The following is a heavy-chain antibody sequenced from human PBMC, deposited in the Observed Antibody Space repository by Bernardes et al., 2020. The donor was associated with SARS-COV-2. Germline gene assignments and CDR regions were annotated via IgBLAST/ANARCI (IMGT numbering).Heavy chain of an antibody. CDR1: GFTFRSYG. J-gene: IGHJ6*02. CDR2: ISYDGTKD. Sequence: GGSLRLSCTASGFTFRSYGMHWVRQAPGKGLEWVSVISYDGTKDYYADSVKGRFTISRDNSNNTLYLQMHNLRPEDTATYYCARDPTDYYRFYYYFYGMDVWGQGTTVT. V-gene: IGHV3-30*03. D-gene: IGHD1-26*01. CDR3: ARDPTDYYRFYYYFYGMDV.